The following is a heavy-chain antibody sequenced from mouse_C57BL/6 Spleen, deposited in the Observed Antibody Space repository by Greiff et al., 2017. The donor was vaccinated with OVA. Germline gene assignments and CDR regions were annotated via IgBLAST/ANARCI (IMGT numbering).Heavy chain of an antibody. CDR2: ILPGSGST. D-gene: IGHD1-1*01. CDR1: GYTFTGYW. Sequence: VPLQQSGAELMKPGASVKLSCKATGYTFTGYWIEWVKQRPGHGLEWIGEILPGSGSTNYNEKFKGKATVTADTASNTAYMQLSSLTTEDSAIYYCARGTTVVGYWYFDGWGTGTTVTVSS. J-gene: IGHJ1*03. V-gene: IGHV1-9*01. CDR3: ARGTTVVGYWYFDG.